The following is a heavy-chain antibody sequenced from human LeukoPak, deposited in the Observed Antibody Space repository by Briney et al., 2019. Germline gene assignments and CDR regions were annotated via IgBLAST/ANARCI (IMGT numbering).Heavy chain of an antibody. D-gene: IGHD2-15*01. CDR3: AKVLGDCSGGSCYYYMDV. Sequence: GGSLRLSRAASGFTFSSYGMHWVRQSPGRGLEGVAFMRYDGSNKYYADSVNGRFTISRDNSKNTLYLQMNSLRAEDTAVYYCAKVLGDCSGGSCYYYMDVWGKGTTVAVSS. J-gene: IGHJ6*03. CDR1: GFTFSSYG. V-gene: IGHV3-30*02. CDR2: MRYDGSNK.